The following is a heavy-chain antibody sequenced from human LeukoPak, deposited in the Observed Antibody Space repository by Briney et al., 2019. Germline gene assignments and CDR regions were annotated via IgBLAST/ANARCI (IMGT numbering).Heavy chain of an antibody. V-gene: IGHV3-23*05. CDR2: ISNGY. Sequence: GGSLRLSCVASAFVSSSHAMSWVRQAPGKGLEWVSAISNGYYYADSVKGRFTISRDNSKNTVYLQMSSLRAEDTAVYFCVREAGYCTAASCSKTNWFDPWGQGTLVTVSS. J-gene: IGHJ5*02. CDR1: AFVSSSHA. CDR3: VREAGYCTAASCSKTNWFDP. D-gene: IGHD2-8*02.